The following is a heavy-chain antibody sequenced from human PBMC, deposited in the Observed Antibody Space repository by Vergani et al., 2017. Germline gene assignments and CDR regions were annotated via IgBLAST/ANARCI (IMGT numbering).Heavy chain of an antibody. CDR3: ARGDYGILTGYRY. V-gene: IGHV1-46*03. CDR1: GSTFSNYY. J-gene: IGHJ4*02. Sequence: QVQVVQSGAEVKKSGASVKVSCKTSGSTFSNYYMHWVRQAPGQGLEWMGIINPSGGHTNYAQKFQGRVTMTRYTSTSTVYMELSSLRSEDTAIYYCARGDYGILTGYRYWGQGTLVTVSA. CDR2: INPSGGHT. D-gene: IGHD3-9*01.